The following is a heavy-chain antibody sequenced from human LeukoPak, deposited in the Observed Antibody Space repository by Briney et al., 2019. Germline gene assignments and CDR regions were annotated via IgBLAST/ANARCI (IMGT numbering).Heavy chain of an antibody. CDR3: AREGPRSIIHFDY. D-gene: IGHD2-21*01. Sequence: GGSLRLSCAVSGLTFSSYSMNWVRQAPGKGLEWLSYISSSGSTMYYADSVKGRFTISRDNARNSLYLQMNSLRAEDTAVYYCAREGPRSIIHFDYWGQGTLVTVSS. V-gene: IGHV3-48*04. J-gene: IGHJ4*02. CDR1: GLTFSSYS. CDR2: ISSSGSTM.